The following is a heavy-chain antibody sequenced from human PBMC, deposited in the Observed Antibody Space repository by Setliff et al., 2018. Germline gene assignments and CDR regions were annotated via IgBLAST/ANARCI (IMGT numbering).Heavy chain of an antibody. J-gene: IGHJ4*02. D-gene: IGHD2-15*01. CDR2: IIHSGST. CDR1: GGSFSGYY. V-gene: IGHV4-34*12. CDR3: ARSFSRSEKFLLDY. Sequence: SETLSLTCAVYGGSFSGYYWSWIRQPPGKMLEWIGEIIHSGSTNYNPSLKSRVTISMDTSKNQFSLKVSSVTAADTAVYYCARSFSRSEKFLLDYWGQGALVTVSS.